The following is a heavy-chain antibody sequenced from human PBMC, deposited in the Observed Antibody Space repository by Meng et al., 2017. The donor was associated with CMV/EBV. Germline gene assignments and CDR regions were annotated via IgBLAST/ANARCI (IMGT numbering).Heavy chain of an antibody. Sequence: ASVKVSCKASGYTFTGYYMHWVRQAPGQGLEWMGWINPNSGGTNYAQKFQGRVTMTRDTSISTAYMELGRLRSDDTAVYYCARDQGVGATRTWLAGQDFWGQGTLVTVSS. V-gene: IGHV1-2*02. CDR2: INPNSGGT. CDR1: GYTFTGYY. D-gene: IGHD1-26*01. CDR3: ARDQGVGATRTWLAGQDF. J-gene: IGHJ4*02.